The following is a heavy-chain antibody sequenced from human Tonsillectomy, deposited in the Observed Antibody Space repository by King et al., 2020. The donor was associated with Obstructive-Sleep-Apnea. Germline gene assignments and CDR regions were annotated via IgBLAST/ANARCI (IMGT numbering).Heavy chain of an antibody. CDR1: GFTFSSYG. V-gene: IGHV3-30*18. D-gene: IGHD3-22*01. CDR3: AKDGETYYYDSSGYYPSY. J-gene: IGHJ4*02. CDR2: ISYDGSNK. Sequence: VQLVESGGGVVQPGRSLRLSCAASGFTFSSYGMHWVRQAPGKGLEWVAVISYDGSNKYYADSVKGRFTISRDNSKNTLYRKMNSLRAEDTAVYYCAKDGETYYYDSSGYYPSYWGQGTLVTVSS.